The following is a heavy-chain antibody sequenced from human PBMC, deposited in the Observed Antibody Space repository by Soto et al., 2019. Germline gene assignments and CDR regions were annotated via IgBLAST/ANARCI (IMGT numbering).Heavy chain of an antibody. J-gene: IGHJ4*02. Sequence: ELQLVESGGGLVEPGGSLRLSCAASGFPFSNAWMNWVRQAPGKGLEWVGRIKTTAEGGTTDYAAPVRGRFTMSRDDSNNTLYLEMSSLKTDAAAVYYCSKDRCSTIWGQGPPVTVSP. V-gene: IGHV3-15*07. CDR2: IKTTAEGGTT. CDR3: SKDRCSTI. CDR1: GFPFSNAW. D-gene: IGHD2-15*01.